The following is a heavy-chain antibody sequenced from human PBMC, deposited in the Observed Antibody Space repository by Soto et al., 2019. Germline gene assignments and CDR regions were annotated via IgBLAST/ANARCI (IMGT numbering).Heavy chain of an antibody. CDR2: VYWHDDK. CDR1: GISPTNTGVT. D-gene: IGHD3-9*01. V-gene: IGHV2-5*01. J-gene: IGHJ4*02. CDR3: EHSHIESLTGPVNS. Sequence: QITLKESGPSLVKPTQTLTLTCTFSGISPTNTGVTVGWIRQPPGKALEWLALVYWHDDKRSNPSLRNRLTIDKAPCKNRVVLTLANVGPVDTATYYCEHSHIESLTGPVNSWGRGTLVTVSS.